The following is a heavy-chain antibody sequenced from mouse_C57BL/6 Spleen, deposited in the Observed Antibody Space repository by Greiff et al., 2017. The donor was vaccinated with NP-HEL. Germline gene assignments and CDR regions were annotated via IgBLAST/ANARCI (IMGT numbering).Heavy chain of an antibody. Sequence: QVQLKESGPGLVAPSQSLSISCTASGFSLTSYGVSWVRQPPGKGLEWLGVIWGDGGTNYYSAPISRLSISKDNSKRQVFLKLNSLHTDDTAAYYCAKNFHYYGSSYYYFDYWGQGTTLTVSS. CDR3: AKNFHYYGSSYYYFDY. CDR1: GFSLTSYG. V-gene: IGHV2-3*01. CDR2: IWGDGGT. J-gene: IGHJ2*01. D-gene: IGHD1-1*01.